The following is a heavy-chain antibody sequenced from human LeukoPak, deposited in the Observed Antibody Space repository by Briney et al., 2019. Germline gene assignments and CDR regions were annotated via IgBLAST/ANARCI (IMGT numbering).Heavy chain of an antibody. V-gene: IGHV3-7*01. J-gene: IGHJ4*02. CDR2: IKQDGSEK. D-gene: IGHD1-7*01. CDR3: ARGVGWNYGFDY. CDR1: GFTFSSYA. Sequence: GGSLRLSCAASGFTFSSYAMSWVRQAPGKGLEWVANIKQDGSEKYYVDSVKGRFTISRDNAKNSLYLQVNSLRAEDTAVYYCARGVGWNYGFDYWGQGTLVTASS.